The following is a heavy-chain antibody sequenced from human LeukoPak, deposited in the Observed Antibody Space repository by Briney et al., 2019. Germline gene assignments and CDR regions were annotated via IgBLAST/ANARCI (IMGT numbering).Heavy chain of an antibody. J-gene: IGHJ4*02. CDR1: GFTFSSYG. V-gene: IGHV3-30*02. CDR2: IRYDGSNK. D-gene: IGHD6-19*01. CDR3: AKNGGLYSSGWYNSPLVDQYFDY. Sequence: PGGSLRLSCAASGFTFSSYGMHWVRQAPGKGLEWVAFIRYDGSNKYYADSVKGRFTISRDNSKNTLYLQMNSLRAEDTAVYYCAKNGGLYSSGWYNSPLVDQYFDYWGQGTLVTVSS.